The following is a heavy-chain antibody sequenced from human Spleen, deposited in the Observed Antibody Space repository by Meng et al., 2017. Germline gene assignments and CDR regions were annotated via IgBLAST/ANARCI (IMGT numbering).Heavy chain of an antibody. CDR3: ARGTPGRRYADY. CDR1: GGSFSTHT. J-gene: IGHJ4*02. Sequence: QVQLVQSGAEVKKPGSSGKVACKTSGGSFSTHTFSWVRQAPGQGLEWMGGLIAVFDKTKAAPRFQDRVTVTADRPTATAYMELRNLRSDDTGVYYCARGTPGRRYADYWGQGTLVTVSS. CDR2: LIAVFDKT. V-gene: IGHV1-69*10. D-gene: IGHD3-10*01.